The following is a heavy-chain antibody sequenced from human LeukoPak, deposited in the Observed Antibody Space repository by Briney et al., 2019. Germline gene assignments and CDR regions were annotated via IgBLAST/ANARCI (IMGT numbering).Heavy chain of an antibody. CDR1: GFTFRAYA. CDR2: IGSDNKP. CDR3: ARDRHYYVAMDV. Sequence: SGGSLRLSCEASGFTFRAYAMTWVRQAPGQGLEWVSSIGSDNKPHYSESVKGRLAISRDNSKSMLFLQLNSLRAEDTALYYCARDRHYYVAMDVSGRGTTVTVSS. V-gene: IGHV3-23*01. D-gene: IGHD3-10*02. J-gene: IGHJ6*02.